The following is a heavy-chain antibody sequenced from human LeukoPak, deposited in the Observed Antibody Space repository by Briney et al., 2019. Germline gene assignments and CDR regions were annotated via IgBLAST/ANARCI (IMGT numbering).Heavy chain of an antibody. J-gene: IGHJ6*03. CDR2: INPNSGGT. V-gene: IGHV1-2*02. Sequence: GASVKVSCKASGYTFTGYYMHWVRQAPGQGLEWMGWINPNSGGTNYAQKFQGRVTMTRDTSISTAYMELSRLRSDDTAVYYCARDLSAAAGRSYMDVWGKGTTVTVSS. CDR1: GYTFTGYY. D-gene: IGHD6-13*01. CDR3: ARDLSAAAGRSYMDV.